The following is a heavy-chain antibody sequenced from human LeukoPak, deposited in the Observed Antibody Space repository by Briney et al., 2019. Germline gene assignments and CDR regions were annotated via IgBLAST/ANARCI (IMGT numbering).Heavy chain of an antibody. D-gene: IGHD2-15*01. J-gene: IGHJ5*02. V-gene: IGHV5-51*03. CDR2: IYPGDSDT. Sequence: GESLKISCKGSGYSFTSYWIGWVRQMPGKGLDWMGIIYPGDSDTRYSPSFQGQVTISADKSISTAYLQWSSLKASDTAMYYCARPMGYCSGGSCYDNWFDPWGQGTLVTVSS. CDR3: ARPMGYCSGGSCYDNWFDP. CDR1: GYSFTSYW.